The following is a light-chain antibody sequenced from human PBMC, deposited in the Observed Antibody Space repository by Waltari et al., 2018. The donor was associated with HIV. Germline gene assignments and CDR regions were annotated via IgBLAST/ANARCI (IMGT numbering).Light chain of an antibody. CDR2: AAS. J-gene: IGKJ2*01. CDR1: QDIATW. CDR3: QQSKTFPLD. Sequence: DIQMTKSPSSVSAFVGDRVTSTCWARQDIATWLAWYQQKPGKAPKLLIYAASSLHNGVPSRFSGNGSGTDFTLSISSLQPEDSATYYCQQSKTFPLDFGQGTKLQI. V-gene: IGKV1-12*01.